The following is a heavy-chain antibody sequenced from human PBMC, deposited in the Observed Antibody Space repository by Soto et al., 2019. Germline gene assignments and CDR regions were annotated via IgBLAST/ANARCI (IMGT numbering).Heavy chain of an antibody. CDR3: ARDRDSGSYYGDNWFDP. CDR2: IIPILGIA. V-gene: IGHV1-69*08. D-gene: IGHD1-26*01. J-gene: IGHJ5*02. CDR1: GGTFSSYT. Sequence: QVQLVQSGAGVKKPGSSVKVSCKASGGTFSSYTISWVRQAPGQGLEWMGRIIPILGIANYAQKFQGRVTITADKSTSTAYMELSSLRSEDTAVYYCARDRDSGSYYGDNWFDPWGQGTLVTVSS.